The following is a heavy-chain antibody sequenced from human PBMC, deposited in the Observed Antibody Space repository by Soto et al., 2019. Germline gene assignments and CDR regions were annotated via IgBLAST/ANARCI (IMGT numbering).Heavy chain of an antibody. CDR1: GFTFSSYA. CDR3: ASHSVTGY. J-gene: IGHJ4*02. V-gene: IGHV3-30-3*01. CDR2: ISYDGSNK. Sequence: QVQLVESGGGVVQPGRSLRLSCEASGFTFSSYAMHWVRQAPGKGLEWVAVISYDGSNKYYADSVKGRFTISRDNSKNTLYLQMNGLRAEDTAVSYCASHSVTGYSGQGTLVTVSS. D-gene: IGHD2-21*02.